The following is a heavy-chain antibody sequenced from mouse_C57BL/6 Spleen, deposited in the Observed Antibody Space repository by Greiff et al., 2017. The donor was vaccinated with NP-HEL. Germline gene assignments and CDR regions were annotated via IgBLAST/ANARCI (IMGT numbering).Heavy chain of an antibody. CDR3: AKAKESENWESYYFDY. D-gene: IGHD4-1*01. CDR2: IYPYNGVS. Sequence: EVQLQQSGPELVKPGASVKISCKASGYSFTGYYMHWVKQSHGNILDWIGYIYPYNGVSSYNQKFKSKATLTVDTSSSTAYMQLSSLTSEDSAVYYCAKAKESENWESYYFDYWGQGTTLTVSS. V-gene: IGHV1-31*01. J-gene: IGHJ2*01. CDR1: GYSFTGYY.